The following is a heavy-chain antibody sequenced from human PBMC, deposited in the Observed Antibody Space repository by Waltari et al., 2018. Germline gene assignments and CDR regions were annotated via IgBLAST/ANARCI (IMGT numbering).Heavy chain of an antibody. CDR1: ELIFTLFG. CDR2: ISYDGSNE. Sequence: QVPLVESGGGVVQPGGSLRLSWEAPELIFTLFGMHWVRQAPGKGLEWVSFISYDGSNENYADSVKGRFTMSRDNSKKMLYVQMNNLRAEDSAVYYCVKGNEIDYWGQGTLVTVSS. J-gene: IGHJ4*02. V-gene: IGHV3-30*02. D-gene: IGHD1-1*01. CDR3: VKGNEIDY.